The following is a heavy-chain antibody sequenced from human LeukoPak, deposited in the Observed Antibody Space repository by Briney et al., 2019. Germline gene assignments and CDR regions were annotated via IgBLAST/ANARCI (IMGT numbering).Heavy chain of an antibody. CDR1: GFTFSSYG. D-gene: IGHD2-15*01. Sequence: PGGSLRLSCAASGFTFSSYGMHWVRQAPGKGLEWVADIWYDGSNKYYADSVKGRFTISRDNSKNTLYLQMNSLRAEDTAVYYWAKGYCSGGSCYTPAGLDYWGQGTLVTVSS. J-gene: IGHJ4*02. CDR2: IWYDGSNK. CDR3: AKGYCSGGSCYTPAGLDY. V-gene: IGHV3-33*06.